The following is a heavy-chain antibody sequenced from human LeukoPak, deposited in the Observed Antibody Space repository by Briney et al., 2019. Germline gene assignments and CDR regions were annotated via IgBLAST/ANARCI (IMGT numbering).Heavy chain of an antibody. Sequence: GGSLRLSCAASGFTFSTHDVNWVRQAPGKGLEWVSSISSSSSYIYYADSVKGRFTISRDNAKNSLYLQMNSLRAEDTAVYYCARVRCSSTSCYRNDYWGQGTLVTVSS. CDR2: ISSSSSYI. CDR3: ARVRCSSTSCYRNDY. J-gene: IGHJ4*02. D-gene: IGHD2-2*01. V-gene: IGHV3-21*01. CDR1: GFTFSTHD.